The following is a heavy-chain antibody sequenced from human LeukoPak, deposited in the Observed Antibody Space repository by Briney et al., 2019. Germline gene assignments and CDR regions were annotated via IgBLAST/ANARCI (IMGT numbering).Heavy chain of an antibody. CDR2: ISSDSGTI. Sequence: PGGSLRLSCAASGFTFSAYHMNWVRQAPGKGLEWISFISSDSGTIYYADSVKGRFTISRDNSEDTLYLQMNSLRVEDTAVYYCARDPAGSGFAFDSWGQGALVTVSS. V-gene: IGHV3-48*01. CDR1: GFTFSAYH. D-gene: IGHD1-1*01. J-gene: IGHJ4*02. CDR3: ARDPAGSGFAFDS.